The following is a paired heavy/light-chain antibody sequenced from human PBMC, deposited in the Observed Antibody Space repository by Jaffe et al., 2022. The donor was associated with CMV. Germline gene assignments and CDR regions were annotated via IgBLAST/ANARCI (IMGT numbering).Heavy chain of an antibody. CDR2: IYPGDSDT. V-gene: IGHV5-51*01. J-gene: IGHJ3*02. D-gene: IGHD6-13*01. CDR3: ASGDEVSSWRPEAFDI. Sequence: EVQLVQSGAEVKKPGESLKISCKGSGYSFTNYWIGWVRQMPGKGLEWMGIIYPGDSDTRYSPSFQGQVTISADKSISTAYLQWSSLKASDTAMYFCASGDEVSSWRPEAFDIWGQGTMVTVSS. CDR1: GYSFTNYW.
Light chain of an antibody. Sequence: QSALTQPASVSGSPGQSITISCTGTSSDVGSYNLVSWYQQHPGKAPKLMIYDVSKRPSGVSNRFSGSKSGNTASLTISGLQAEDEADYSCCSYAGSYTVVFGGGTKLTVL. CDR1: SSDVGSYNL. CDR2: DVS. J-gene: IGLJ2*01. CDR3: CSYAGSYTVV. V-gene: IGLV2-23*02.